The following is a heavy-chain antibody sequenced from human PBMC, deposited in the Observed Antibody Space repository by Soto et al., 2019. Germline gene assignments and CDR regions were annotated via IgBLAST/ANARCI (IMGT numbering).Heavy chain of an antibody. Sequence: GGALSLSCAASGFTFSGYAMRWVRQAPGKGLEWVSTITGTGGSTYYADSVTGRFTISRDETKNTVYLQMDSLRAEDTAVYYCAKLSSGFYNNFDYWGQGTLVTVSS. CDR1: GFTFSGYA. J-gene: IGHJ4*02. CDR2: ITGTGGST. CDR3: AKLSSGFYNNFDY. V-gene: IGHV3-23*01. D-gene: IGHD6-19*01.